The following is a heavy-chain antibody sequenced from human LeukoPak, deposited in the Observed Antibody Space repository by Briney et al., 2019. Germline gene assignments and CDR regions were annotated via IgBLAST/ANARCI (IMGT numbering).Heavy chain of an antibody. D-gene: IGHD3-10*01. CDR2: INPTGGST. V-gene: IGHV1-46*01. CDR1: GYTFTSYY. Sequence: GASVKVSCKASGYTFTSYYMHWVRQAPGQGLEWMGLINPTGGSTGYAQKFQGRVTMTRDMSTSTDYMELSSLRSDDTAVYYCARVRTLLWFEAWGQGTLVTVSS. CDR3: ARVRTLLWFEA. J-gene: IGHJ5*02.